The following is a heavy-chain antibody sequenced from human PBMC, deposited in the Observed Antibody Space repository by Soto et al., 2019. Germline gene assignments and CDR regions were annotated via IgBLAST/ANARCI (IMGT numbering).Heavy chain of an antibody. D-gene: IGHD3-22*01. V-gene: IGHV1-18*01. CDR1: GYTFTHHS. J-gene: IGHJ4*02. CDR2: ISAYNGDT. Sequence: QVQLVQSGAEVKKPGASVKVSCKASGYTFTHHSISWVRQAPGQGLEWMAWISAYNGDTKYAQKFQGRVTLSTDTHTIRAYVEGRSLTSDDTAVYYCAGDPSNSSGYYQYFDSWGQGTLVPVSS. CDR3: AGDPSNSSGYYQYFDS.